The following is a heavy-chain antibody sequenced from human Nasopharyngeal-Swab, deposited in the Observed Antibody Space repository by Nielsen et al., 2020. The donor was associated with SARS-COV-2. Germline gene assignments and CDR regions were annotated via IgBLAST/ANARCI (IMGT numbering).Heavy chain of an antibody. CDR2: ISSSSSYI. CDR1: GFIFSSYT. V-gene: IGHV3-21*01. J-gene: IGHJ6*02. D-gene: IGHD3-16*01. Sequence: GESLKISCDASGFIFSSYTMNWVRRAPGKGLEWVSSISSSSSYIYYADSVKGRFTISRDNAKNSLYLQMNSLRAEDTAVYYCARDGGLGYYYYYGMDVWGQGTTVTVSS. CDR3: ARDGGLGYYYYYGMDV.